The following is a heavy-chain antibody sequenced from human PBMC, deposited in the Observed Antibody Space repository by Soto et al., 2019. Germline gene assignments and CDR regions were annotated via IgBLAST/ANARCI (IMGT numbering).Heavy chain of an antibody. J-gene: IGHJ3*02. D-gene: IGHD3-22*01. CDR3: AKDPSSGYYDSSGYSSGAFDI. Sequence: QSGGSLRLSCAASGFTFSSYAMSWVRQAPGKGLEWVSAISGSGGSTYYADSVKGRFTISRDNSKNTLYLQMNSLRAEDTAVYYCAKDPSSGYYDSSGYSSGAFDIWGQGTMVTVSS. CDR1: GFTFSSYA. CDR2: ISGSGGST. V-gene: IGHV3-23*01.